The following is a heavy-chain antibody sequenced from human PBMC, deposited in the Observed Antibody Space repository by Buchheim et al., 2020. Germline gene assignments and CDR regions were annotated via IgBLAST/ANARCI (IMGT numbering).Heavy chain of an antibody. CDR2: FNHSGST. J-gene: IGHJ4*02. Sequence: QVQPQQWGAGLLKPSETLSLTCAVYGGSFSGYYWSWIRQPPGKGLEWIGEFNHSGSTNYNPSLKRRITISVDTSKHQSSLKLSSVTAADTAVYYCGGYSSSWYRNWGQGTL. CDR1: GGSFSGYY. CDR3: GGYSSSWYRN. D-gene: IGHD6-13*01. V-gene: IGHV4-34*01.